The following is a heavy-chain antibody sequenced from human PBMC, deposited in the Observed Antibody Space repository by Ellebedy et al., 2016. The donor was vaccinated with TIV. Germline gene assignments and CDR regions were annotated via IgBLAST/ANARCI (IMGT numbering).Heavy chain of an antibody. CDR3: ARIQPEDWFDP. V-gene: IGHV4-59*08. CDR1: GGSISSYY. D-gene: IGHD5-18*01. Sequence: MPSETLSLTCTVSGGSISSYYWSWIRQPPGKGLEWIGYLYYSGNTNYNPSLKSRVTISVDTSKNQFSLKLSSVTAADTAVYYCARIQPEDWFDPWGQGTLVTVSS. CDR2: LYYSGNT. J-gene: IGHJ5*02.